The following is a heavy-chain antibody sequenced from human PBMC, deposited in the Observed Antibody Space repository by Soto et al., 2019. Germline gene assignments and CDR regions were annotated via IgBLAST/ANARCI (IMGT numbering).Heavy chain of an antibody. Sequence: VQLVESGGGLFQPGGSLRLSVAGSGFTFSAFRMNWVRQAPGKGLVWVSRINSDGSSTDYADSVRGRFTISRDNSWNTLYLQMSSLRAEDTAVYYCARDGWAVAENWGQGTLVTVSS. V-gene: IGHV3-74*01. J-gene: IGHJ4*02. CDR3: ARDGWAVAEN. CDR2: INSDGSST. CDR1: GFTFSAFR. D-gene: IGHD6-19*01.